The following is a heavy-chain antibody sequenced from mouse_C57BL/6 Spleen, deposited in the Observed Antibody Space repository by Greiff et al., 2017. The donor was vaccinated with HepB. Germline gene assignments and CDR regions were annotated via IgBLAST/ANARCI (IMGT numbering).Heavy chain of an antibody. CDR2: ISYDGSN. CDR3: VYIDYDDYFDY. V-gene: IGHV3-6*01. D-gene: IGHD2-4*01. CDR1: GYSITSGYY. J-gene: IGHJ2*01. Sequence: EVQLVESGPGLVKPSQSLSLTCSVTGYSITSGYYWNWIRQFPGNKLEWMGYISYDGSNNYNPSLKNRISITRDTSKNQFFLKLNSVTTEDTATYYCVYIDYDDYFDYWGQGTTLTVSS.